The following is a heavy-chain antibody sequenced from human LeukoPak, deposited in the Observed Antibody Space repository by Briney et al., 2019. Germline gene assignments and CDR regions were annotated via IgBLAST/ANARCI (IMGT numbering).Heavy chain of an antibody. D-gene: IGHD5-12*01. CDR2: IYTSGSA. CDR1: GGSISSGSYY. J-gene: IGHJ6*03. CDR3: ARTTEGYAGGPGYSYYYYMDV. Sequence: KPSETLSLTCTVSGGSISSGSYYWSWIRQPAGKGLEWIGRIYTSGSAHYNPSLKSRVTISVDTSKNQFSLKLRSVTAADTGVYYCARTTEGYAGGPGYSYYYYMDVWGKGTTVTISS. V-gene: IGHV4-61*02.